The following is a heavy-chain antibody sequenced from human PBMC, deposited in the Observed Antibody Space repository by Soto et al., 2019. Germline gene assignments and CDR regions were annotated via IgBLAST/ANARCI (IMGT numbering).Heavy chain of an antibody. Sequence: QVHLVQSGAEVKKPGSSVKVSCKASGGTFGSYAITWVRRAPGQGLEWLGGIIPILNSPAYAQKFKARVVITADEVTNTAYMELNSLRFDDTAVYYCARSDCPIASCFARYFYTMDVWGQGTTVTVSS. CDR3: ARSDCPIASCFARYFYTMDV. CDR1: GGTFGSYA. D-gene: IGHD2-2*01. CDR2: IIPILNSP. J-gene: IGHJ6*02. V-gene: IGHV1-69*01.